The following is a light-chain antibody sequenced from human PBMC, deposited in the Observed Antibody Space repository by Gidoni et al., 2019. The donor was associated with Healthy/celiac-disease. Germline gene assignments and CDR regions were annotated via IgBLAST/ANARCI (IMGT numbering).Light chain of an antibody. CDR2: AAS. Sequence: IQITQFPSSLSASVGDRVTITCRASQSISSYLNWYQQKPGKAPKLLIYAASSLQSGVPSRFSGSGSGTDFTLTISSLQPEDFATYYCQQSYSTPPTFGQGTKVEIK. V-gene: IGKV1-39*01. J-gene: IGKJ1*01. CDR3: QQSYSTPPT. CDR1: QSISSY.